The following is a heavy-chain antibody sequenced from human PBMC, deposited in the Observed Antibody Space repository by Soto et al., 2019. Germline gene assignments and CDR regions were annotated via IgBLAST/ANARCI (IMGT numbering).Heavy chain of an antibody. D-gene: IGHD4-17*01. J-gene: IGHJ6*02. CDR3: AIANGVDDYGMDV. CDR1: GDSISSGGFC. V-gene: IGHV4-31*03. CDR2: IYSSGTA. Sequence: QVQLQESGPGLVKPSQTLSLTCTVSGDSISSGGFCWTWVRQYPGNGLEWIGNIYSSGTASYNLSFRSGLPTSVDTSKTEFSLKVTSVTAADTAVYYCAIANGVDDYGMDVWGLGTTVTVS.